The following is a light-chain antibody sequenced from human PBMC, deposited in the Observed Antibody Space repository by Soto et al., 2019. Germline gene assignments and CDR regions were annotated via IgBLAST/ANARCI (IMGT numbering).Light chain of an antibody. CDR2: GAS. J-gene: IGKJ3*01. V-gene: IGKV3-20*01. Sequence: EIVLTQSPGTLSLSPGERATLSCRASQSVSSNNLAWYQQRPGQAPRVVIYGASTRATGIPERFSGSGSGTDFTLTISRLEPEDFAVYYCQQYGRSPCTFGPGTKVDIK. CDR1: QSVSSNN. CDR3: QQYGRSPCT.